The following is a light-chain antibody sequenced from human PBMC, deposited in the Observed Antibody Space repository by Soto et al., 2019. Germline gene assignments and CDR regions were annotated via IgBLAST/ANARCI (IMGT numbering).Light chain of an antibody. CDR2: GAS. V-gene: IGKV3-15*01. J-gene: IGKJ1*01. CDR3: QQYNNWPWT. Sequence: EIVMTQSPATLSVSPGGRATLSCRAGQSISDTLAWYQQKPGQAPRLLIHGASTRATGFPGRFSGSGSGTDFTLTISSLQSEDFAVYYCQQYNNWPWTFGQGTKVDI. CDR1: QSISDT.